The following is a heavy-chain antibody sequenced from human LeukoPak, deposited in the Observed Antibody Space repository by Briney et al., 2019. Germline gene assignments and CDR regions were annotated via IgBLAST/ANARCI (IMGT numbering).Heavy chain of an antibody. Sequence: GGSLRLSCAASGFTFSSYSMNWVRQAPGKGLEWVSYISSSSSTIYYADSVKGRFTISRDNAKNSLYLQMNSLRAEDTAVYYCARDATYYDFWSGYPIPNDYWGQGTLVTVSS. CDR1: GFTFSSYS. D-gene: IGHD3-3*01. V-gene: IGHV3-48*01. J-gene: IGHJ4*02. CDR3: ARDATYYDFWSGYPIPNDY. CDR2: ISSSSSTI.